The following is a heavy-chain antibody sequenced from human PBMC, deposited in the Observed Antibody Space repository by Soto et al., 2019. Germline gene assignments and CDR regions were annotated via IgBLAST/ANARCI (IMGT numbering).Heavy chain of an antibody. CDR3: ARSRDGYNLDAFDI. J-gene: IGHJ3*02. D-gene: IGHD5-12*01. Sequence: PGGSLRLSCAASGFTVSSNYMSWVRQAPGKGLEWVSVIYSGGSTYYADSVKGRFTISRDNSKNTLYLQMNSLRAEDTAVYYCARSRDGYNLDAFDIWGQGTMVTVSS. CDR1: GFTVSSNY. CDR2: IYSGGST. V-gene: IGHV3-53*01.